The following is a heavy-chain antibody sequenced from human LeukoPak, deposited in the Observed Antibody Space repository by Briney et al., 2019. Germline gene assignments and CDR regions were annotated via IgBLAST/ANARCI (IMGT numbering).Heavy chain of an antibody. CDR1: GFTFSSNS. D-gene: IGHD2-21*02. Sequence: GSLRLSCAASGFTFSSNSMTWVRQAPGKGLEWVSGISGSGSTYYADSVRGRFTISRDNSKNTLYLQMNSLRAEDTAVYYCAKEPPYCGGDCYFLLDYWGQGTLVTVSS. CDR3: AKEPPYCGGDCYFLLDY. CDR2: ISGSGST. J-gene: IGHJ4*02. V-gene: IGHV3-23*01.